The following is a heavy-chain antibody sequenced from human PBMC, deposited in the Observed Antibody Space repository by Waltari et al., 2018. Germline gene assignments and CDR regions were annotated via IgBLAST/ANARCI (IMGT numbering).Heavy chain of an antibody. CDR1: GFTFSRYW. CDR2: IKRDGSST. V-gene: IGHV3-74*01. D-gene: IGHD6-13*01. J-gene: IGHJ6*02. Sequence: EEQLVESGGGLVQPGESLRLSCAASGFTFSRYWMDWVRQAPGKGLVWVSRIKRDGSSTIYAESVKGRFIISRDNAKNTLYVQMNRLRAEDTAVYYCARVATKTYSSPVPGRPYYYGMDVWGQGTTVTVSS. CDR3: ARVATKTYSSPVPGRPYYYGMDV.